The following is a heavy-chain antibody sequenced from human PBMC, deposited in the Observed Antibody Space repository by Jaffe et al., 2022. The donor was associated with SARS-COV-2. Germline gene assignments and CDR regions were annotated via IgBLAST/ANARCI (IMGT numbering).Heavy chain of an antibody. J-gene: IGHJ2*01. V-gene: IGHV1-3*01. Sequence: QVQLVQSGAEVKKPGASVKVSCKASGYTFTNYAIHWVRQAPGQRLEWMGWINPGNGNTKYSQKFQGRVAFTRDTSANTAYMELSSLRSEDTAVYYCARDGWIQLYSNTNTAAHWYFDLWGRGTLVTVSS. D-gene: IGHD5-18*01. CDR2: INPGNGNT. CDR1: GYTFTNYA. CDR3: ARDGWIQLYSNTNTAAHWYFDL.